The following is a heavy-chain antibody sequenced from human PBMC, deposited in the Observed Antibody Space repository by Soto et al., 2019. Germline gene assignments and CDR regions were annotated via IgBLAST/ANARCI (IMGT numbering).Heavy chain of an antibody. J-gene: IGHJ3*02. CDR3: AKEQRVSLDI. CDR1: GFTLSSYG. CDR2: ISYDGSNK. Sequence: PGGSLRLSCAASGFTLSSYGMHWVRQAPGKGLEWVAVISYDGSNKYYADSVKGRFTISRDNSKNTLYLQMNSLRAEDTAVYYCAKEQRVSLDIWGQGTMVTVSS. V-gene: IGHV3-30*18. D-gene: IGHD1-1*01.